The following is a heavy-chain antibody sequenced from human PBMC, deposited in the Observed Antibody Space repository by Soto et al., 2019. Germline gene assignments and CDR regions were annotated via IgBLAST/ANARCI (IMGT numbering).Heavy chain of an antibody. J-gene: IGHJ3*01. CDR3: ARSYENAFDV. Sequence: QLQLQESGPGLVKPSETLSLTCSVSGGSITTSSYNWDWIRQPPGKGLEWIGTIYYDGSTSYNPSLKSQVTISVDTSKNHIALTVNSLTAADTAVYYCARSYENAFDVWGRGTVVTVSS. CDR1: GGSITTSSYN. CDR2: IYYDGST. D-gene: IGHD3-22*01. V-gene: IGHV4-39*02.